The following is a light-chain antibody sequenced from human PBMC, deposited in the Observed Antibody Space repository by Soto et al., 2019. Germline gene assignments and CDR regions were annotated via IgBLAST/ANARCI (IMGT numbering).Light chain of an antibody. J-gene: IGKJ5*01. CDR2: GAS. CDR3: QQYNKWPPLT. V-gene: IGKV3-15*01. CDR1: QSVSSN. Sequence: EIVITQATAMLSVFPGERATLSCRSSQSVSSNLAWYQQKPGQAPRLLIYGASTRATGLPARFSGSGSGTEFTLTVSSLQSEDFAVYYCQQYNKWPPLTFGQGTRLEIK.